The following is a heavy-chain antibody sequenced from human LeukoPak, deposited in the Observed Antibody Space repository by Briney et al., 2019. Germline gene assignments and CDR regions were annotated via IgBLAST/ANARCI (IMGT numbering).Heavy chain of an antibody. CDR3: ARAFREIFGVFEAFDI. J-gene: IGHJ3*02. D-gene: IGHD3-3*01. Sequence: NPSETLSLTCTVSGGSISSSNYYWGWIRQPPGKGLEWIGNIYYSGSTYYNPSLKSRVTIALATSKNQFSLKLSSVTAADTAVYYCARAFREIFGVFEAFDIWGQGTMVTVSS. CDR1: GGSISSSNYY. CDR2: IYYSGST. V-gene: IGHV4-39*07.